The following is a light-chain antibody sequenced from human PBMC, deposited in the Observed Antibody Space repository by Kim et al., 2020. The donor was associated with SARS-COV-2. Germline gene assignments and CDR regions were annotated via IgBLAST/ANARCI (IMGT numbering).Light chain of an antibody. CDR1: QSISSH. Sequence: DIQMTQSPSTLSASVGNRVTITCRTTQSISSHLNWYQQKPGRAPKLLISAASTLQGGVPSRFSGSGSETDFTLTISSLQPEDFATYFCQQSYITPFTFGPGTKVDIK. CDR2: AAS. CDR3: QQSYITPFT. J-gene: IGKJ3*01. V-gene: IGKV1-39*01.